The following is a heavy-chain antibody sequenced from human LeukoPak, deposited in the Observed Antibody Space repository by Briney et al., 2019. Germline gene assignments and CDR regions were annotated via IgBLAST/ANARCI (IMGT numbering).Heavy chain of an antibody. CDR3: AREVMEETISSTSCYDY. CDR2: IYYSGST. Sequence: SETLSLTCTVSGGSISSSSYYWGWIRQPPGKGLEWIGSIYYSGSTYYNPSLKSRVTISVDTSKNQFSLKLSSVTAADTAVYYCAREVMEETISSTSCYDYWGQGTLVTVSS. J-gene: IGHJ4*02. D-gene: IGHD2-2*01. CDR1: GGSISSSSYY. V-gene: IGHV4-39*07.